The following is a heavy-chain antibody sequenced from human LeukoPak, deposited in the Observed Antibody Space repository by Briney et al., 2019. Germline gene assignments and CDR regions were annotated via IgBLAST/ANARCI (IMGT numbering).Heavy chain of an antibody. Sequence: GSLRLSCAASGFTFSSYAMHWVRQAPGKGLEWVAVISYDGSNKYYADSVKGRFTISRDNSKNTLYLQMNSLRAEDTAVYYCARDRAAAGTRWFDPWGQGTLVTVSS. CDR2: ISYDGSNK. CDR1: GFTFSSYA. CDR3: ARDRAAAGTRWFDP. V-gene: IGHV3-30*01. J-gene: IGHJ5*02. D-gene: IGHD6-13*01.